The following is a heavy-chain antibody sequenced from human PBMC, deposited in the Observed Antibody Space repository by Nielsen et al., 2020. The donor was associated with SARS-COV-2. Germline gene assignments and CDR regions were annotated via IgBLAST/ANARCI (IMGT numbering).Heavy chain of an antibody. Sequence: GESLKISCAASGFTVSSNYMSWVRQAPGKGLEWVSVIYSGGSTYYADSVKGRFTISRHNSKNTLYLQMNSLRAEDTAVYYCASQLWFGELYIDYWGQGTLVTVSS. CDR2: IYSGGST. J-gene: IGHJ4*02. CDR1: GFTVSSNY. V-gene: IGHV3-53*04. D-gene: IGHD3-10*01. CDR3: ASQLWFGELYIDY.